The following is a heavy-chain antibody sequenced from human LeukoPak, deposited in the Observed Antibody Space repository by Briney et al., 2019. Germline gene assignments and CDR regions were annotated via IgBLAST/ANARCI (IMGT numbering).Heavy chain of an antibody. J-gene: IGHJ4*02. CDR2: ISGSGGST. V-gene: IGHV3-23*01. D-gene: IGHD3-10*01. Sequence: GGSLRLSCAASGFTFSSYSMNWVRQAPGKGLEWVSAISGSGGSTYYADSVKGRFTISRDNSKNTLYLQMNSLRAEDTAVYYCAKTYYYGSGSYYKPLYYFDYWGQGTLVTVSS. CDR1: GFTFSSYS. CDR3: AKTYYYGSGSYYKPLYYFDY.